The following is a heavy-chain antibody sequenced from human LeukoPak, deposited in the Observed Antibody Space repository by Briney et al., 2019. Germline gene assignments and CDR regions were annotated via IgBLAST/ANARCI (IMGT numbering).Heavy chain of an antibody. D-gene: IGHD1-26*01. CDR1: GYTFTSYS. Sequence: ASVKVSCKASGYTFTSYSMHWVRQAPGQGLEWMGVINTIGGSTSFAQKFQGRVTMTRDTFTSTVYMELSGLRSEDTPVYYCARDGHKYSVSYLDAFDIWGQGTMVTVSS. V-gene: IGHV1-46*01. CDR2: INTIGGST. CDR3: ARDGHKYSVSYLDAFDI. J-gene: IGHJ3*02.